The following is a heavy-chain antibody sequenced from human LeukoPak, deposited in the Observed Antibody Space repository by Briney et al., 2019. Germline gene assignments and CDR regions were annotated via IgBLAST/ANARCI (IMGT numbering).Heavy chain of an antibody. CDR2: ITSSGNTI. Sequence: GGSLRLSCAASGFTFRSYEMNWVRQAPGKGLEGVSYITSSGNTIYYADSVKGRFTISRDDAKNSLYLQMNSLRAEDTAVYYCARANYYDISGYDYWGQGTLVTVSS. D-gene: IGHD3-22*01. CDR1: GFTFRSYE. CDR3: ARANYYDISGYDY. J-gene: IGHJ4*02. V-gene: IGHV3-48*03.